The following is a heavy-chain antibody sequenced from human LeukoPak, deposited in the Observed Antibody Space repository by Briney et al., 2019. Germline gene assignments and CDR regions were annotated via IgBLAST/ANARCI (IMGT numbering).Heavy chain of an antibody. CDR2: IYYSGST. J-gene: IGHJ6*02. CDR1: GGSISSSSYY. V-gene: IGHV4-39*01. Sequence: PSETLSLTCTVSGGSISSSSYYWGWIRHPPGNGLEWIGSIYYSGSTYYNPSLKSRVTISVDTSKNQFSLKLSSVTAADTAVYYCAGHRARLGWVVAATAVDYGMDVWGQGTTVTVSS. D-gene: IGHD2-15*01. CDR3: AGHRARLGWVVAATAVDYGMDV.